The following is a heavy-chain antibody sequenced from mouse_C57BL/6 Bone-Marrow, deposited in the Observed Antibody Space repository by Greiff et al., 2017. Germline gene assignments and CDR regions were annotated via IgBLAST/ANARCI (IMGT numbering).Heavy chain of an antibody. CDR2: IDPSDSYT. D-gene: IGHD1-1*01. CDR3: AIDSSYVWYFDV. Sequence: VKLQQPGAELVMPGASVKLSCKASGYTFTSYWMHWVKQRPGQGLEWIGEIDPSDSYTNYNQKFKGKSTLTVDKSSSTAYMQLSSLTSEDSAVXYCAIDSSYVWYFDVWGTGTTVTVSS. V-gene: IGHV1-69*01. J-gene: IGHJ1*03. CDR1: GYTFTSYW.